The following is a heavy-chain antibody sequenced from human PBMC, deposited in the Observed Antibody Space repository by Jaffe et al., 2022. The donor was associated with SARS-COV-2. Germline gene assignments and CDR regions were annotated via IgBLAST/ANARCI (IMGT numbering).Heavy chain of an antibody. CDR1: GGSISSGSYY. CDR3: ARGLRWPQELDYYYGMDV. Sequence: QVQLQESGPGLVKPSQTLSLTCTVSGGSISSGSYYWSWIRQPAGKGLEWIGRIYTSGSTNYNPSLKSRVTISVDTSKNQFSLKLSSVTAADTAVYYCARGLRWPQELDYYYGMDVWGQGTTVTVSS. D-gene: IGHD4-17*01. CDR2: IYTSGST. V-gene: IGHV4-61*02. J-gene: IGHJ6*02.